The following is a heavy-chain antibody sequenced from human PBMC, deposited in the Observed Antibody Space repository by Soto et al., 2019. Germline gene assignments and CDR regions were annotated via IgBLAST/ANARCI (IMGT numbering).Heavy chain of an antibody. CDR2: ISYDGSNK. J-gene: IGHJ2*01. Sequence: QVQLVESGGGVVQPGRSLRLSCAASGFTFSSYAMHWVRQAPGKGLEWMAVISYDGSNKYYADSVKGRFTISRHNSKNPLYLQMNSLRAEYTAVYYCARERVGGDYDSSGYLGRFDLCGRGTLVTVSS. CDR1: GFTFSSYA. V-gene: IGHV3-30-3*01. D-gene: IGHD3-22*01. CDR3: ARERVGGDYDSSGYLGRFDL.